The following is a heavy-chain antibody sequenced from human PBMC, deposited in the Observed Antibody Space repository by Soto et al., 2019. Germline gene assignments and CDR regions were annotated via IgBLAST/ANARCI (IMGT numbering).Heavy chain of an antibody. CDR3: WRGGGRGYNELDP. Sequence: QVQLLQSGAEVKKPGASVKVSCKASGYTFTAYYMHWVRQAPGLGLEWMGWINPNSGGTYHAQNFQGRVTMTRDSSTTTAYMVLAWLMSEHAAVYYCWRGGGRGYNELDPWGHGTLVIVSS. D-gene: IGHD5-12*01. CDR2: INPNSGGT. J-gene: IGHJ5*02. CDR1: GYTFTAYY. V-gene: IGHV1-2*02.